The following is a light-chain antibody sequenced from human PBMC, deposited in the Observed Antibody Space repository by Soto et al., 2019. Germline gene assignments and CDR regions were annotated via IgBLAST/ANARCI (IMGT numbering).Light chain of an antibody. CDR2: AAS. J-gene: IGKJ4*01. V-gene: IGKV1D-12*01. CDR1: QGISSW. Sequence: DIQMTQSPSSVSASVGDRVTITCRASQGISSWLGWYQQKPGKAPKLLIYAASSLQSEVPSRFSGSGSGTDFTLTIGSLQPEDFATYYWQQANSFPFTFGGGTKVEIK. CDR3: QQANSFPFT.